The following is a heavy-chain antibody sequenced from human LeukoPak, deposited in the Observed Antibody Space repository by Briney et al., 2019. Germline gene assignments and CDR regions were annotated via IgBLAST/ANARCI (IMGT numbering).Heavy chain of an antibody. CDR3: ARDEYYDSSGYTS. V-gene: IGHV3-48*01. Sequence: GGSLRLSRAASGFTLRCYSMTWVRQAPGKGLGWLSYISSSGSTIYYADSVKGRFTISRDNAKNSLYLQMNSLRAEDTAVYYCARDEYYDSSGYTSWGQGTLVTVSS. CDR2: ISSSGSTI. J-gene: IGHJ4*02. CDR1: GFTLRCYS. D-gene: IGHD3-22*01.